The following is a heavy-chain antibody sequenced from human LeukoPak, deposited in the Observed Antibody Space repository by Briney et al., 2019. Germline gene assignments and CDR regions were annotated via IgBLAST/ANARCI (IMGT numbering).Heavy chain of an antibody. CDR2: ISSSSSYI. Sequence: PGGSLRLSCAASGFTFSTYNINWVRQAPGKGLEWVSSISSSSSYIYYADSVKGRFTISRDNAKNSVFLQMNSLRAEDTAVYYCARGIRGRSRDRDAFDIWGRGTMVTVSS. V-gene: IGHV3-21*01. CDR3: ARGIRGRSRDRDAFDI. J-gene: IGHJ3*02. CDR1: GFTFSTYN. D-gene: IGHD3-16*01.